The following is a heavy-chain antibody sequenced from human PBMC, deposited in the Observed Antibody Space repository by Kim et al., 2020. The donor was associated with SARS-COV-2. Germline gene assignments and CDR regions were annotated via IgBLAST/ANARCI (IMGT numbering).Heavy chain of an antibody. CDR3: AKDGYDSSGYYLDY. CDR2: ISWNSGSI. J-gene: IGHJ4*02. V-gene: IGHV3-9*01. D-gene: IGHD3-22*01. CDR1: GFTFDDYA. Sequence: GGSLRLSCAASGFTFDDYAMHWVRQAPGKGLEWVSGISWNSGSIGYADSVKGRFTISRDNAKNSLYLQMNSLRAEDTALYYCAKDGYDSSGYYLDYWGQGTLVTVSS.